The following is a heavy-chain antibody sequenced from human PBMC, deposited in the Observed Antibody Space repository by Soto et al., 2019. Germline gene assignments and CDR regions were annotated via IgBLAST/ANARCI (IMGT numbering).Heavy chain of an antibody. CDR2: IYHSGST. D-gene: IGHD6-13*01. J-gene: IGHJ4*02. CDR3: ARADMGGSSWPFDY. CDR1: GGSISSSNW. Sequence: QVQLQESGPGLVKPSGTLSLTCAVSGGSISSSNWWRWVHQPPGKGLEWIGEIYHSGSTNYNPSLKSRVTISVDKSKNQFSLKLRSVTAADTAVYYCARADMGGSSWPFDYWGQGTLVTVSS. V-gene: IGHV4-4*02.